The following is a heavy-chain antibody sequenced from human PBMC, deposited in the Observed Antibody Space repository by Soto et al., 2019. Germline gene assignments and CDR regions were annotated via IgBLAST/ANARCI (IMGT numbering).Heavy chain of an antibody. CDR2: ISSSGSTI. D-gene: IGHD3-22*01. CDR1: GFTFSDYY. Sequence: QVQLVESGGGLVKPGGSLRLSCAASGFTFSDYYMSWIRQAPGKGLEWVSYISSSGSTIYYADSVKGRFTISRDNAKNSLYLQMNSLRAEDTAVYYCARLDGNGYDSSGYYYYYYGMDVWGQGTTVTVSS. CDR3: ARLDGNGYDSSGYYYYYYGMDV. J-gene: IGHJ6*02. V-gene: IGHV3-11*01.